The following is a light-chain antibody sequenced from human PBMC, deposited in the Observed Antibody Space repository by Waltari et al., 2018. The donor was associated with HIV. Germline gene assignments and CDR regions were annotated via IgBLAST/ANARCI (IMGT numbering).Light chain of an antibody. CDR1: NIGSKS. CDR3: QVWDSSSDHDV. J-gene: IGLJ1*01. Sequence: SYVLTQPPSVSVAPGKTARITCGGNNIGSKSVHGYQQKPGQAPVLVIYYDSDRPSGIPERFSGSNSGNTATLTISRVEAGDEADYYCQVWDSSSDHDVFGTGTKVTVL. CDR2: YDS. V-gene: IGLV3-21*04.